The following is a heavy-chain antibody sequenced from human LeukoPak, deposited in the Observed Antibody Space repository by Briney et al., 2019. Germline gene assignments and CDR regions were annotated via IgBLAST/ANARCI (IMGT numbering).Heavy chain of an antibody. CDR1: GFAFKDYA. V-gene: IGHV3-23*01. J-gene: IGHJ4*02. CDR3: SNLLCHLLLPGQAPTY. CDR2: ISGSGATT. D-gene: IGHD2/OR15-2a*01. Sequence: GGSLRLSCAASGFAFKDYAMSWVRQAPGKGLEWLAAISGSGATTYYSDSVKGRFTISRDNAMNTLFLQLNSLRAADTAVYYCSNLLCHLLLPGQAPTYWGQGTLVAVSS.